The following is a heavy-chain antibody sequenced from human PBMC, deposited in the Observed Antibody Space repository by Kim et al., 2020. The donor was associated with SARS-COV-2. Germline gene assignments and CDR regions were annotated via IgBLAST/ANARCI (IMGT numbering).Heavy chain of an antibody. Sequence: SETLSLTCTVSGGSISSSSYYWGWIRQPPGKGLEWIGSIYYSGSTYYNPSLKSRVTISVDTSKNQFSLKLSSVTAADTAVYYCARQIWDDYYDSSGYYEYYFDYWGQGTLVTVSS. V-gene: IGHV4-39*01. D-gene: IGHD3-22*01. CDR3: ARQIWDDYYDSSGYYEYYFDY. CDR2: IYYSGST. CDR1: GGSISSSSYY. J-gene: IGHJ4*02.